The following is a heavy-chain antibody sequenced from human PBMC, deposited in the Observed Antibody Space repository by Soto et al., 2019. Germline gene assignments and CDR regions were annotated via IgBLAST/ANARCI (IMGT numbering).Heavy chain of an antibody. D-gene: IGHD3-16*01. V-gene: IGHV4-30-4*08. Sequence: QVQLQPSGPGLVKPSQTLSLTCTVSGGSISYEYYHWTWIRQSPGKGLEWIGYIPYSGSIIYNPSLKCRVTISVGTSKNQFSLQLSSVTAADTAVYFCAREDDGGDRDYYVLGVWGQGTTVTVSS. CDR1: GGSISYEYYH. CDR2: IPYSGSI. J-gene: IGHJ6*02. CDR3: AREDDGGDRDYYVLGV.